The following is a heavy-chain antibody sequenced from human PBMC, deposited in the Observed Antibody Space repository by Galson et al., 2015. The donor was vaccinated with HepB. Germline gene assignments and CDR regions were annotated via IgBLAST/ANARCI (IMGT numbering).Heavy chain of an antibody. CDR3: ARDLTYYDILTGSFVNYFDS. Sequence: SLRLSCAASGFTFSSYWMHWVRQAPGKGLVWVSRINSDGSSTSYADSVKGRFTISRDNAKNTLYLQMNSLRAEDTAVYYCARDLTYYDILTGSFVNYFDSWGQGTLVTVSS. CDR1: GFTFSSYW. D-gene: IGHD3-9*01. V-gene: IGHV3-74*01. CDR2: INSDGSST. J-gene: IGHJ4*02.